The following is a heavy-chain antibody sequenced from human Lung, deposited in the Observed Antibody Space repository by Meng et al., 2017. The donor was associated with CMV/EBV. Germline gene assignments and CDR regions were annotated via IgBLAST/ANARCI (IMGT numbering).Heavy chain of an antibody. Sequence: SVXVSXXASGGTFSSYAISWVRQAPGQGLEWMGGIIPIFGTTNYAQNFQGRLTITTDESTSTAYMELGSLRSEDTAVYYCARTLGSTRFYFYNALDVWGQVSXVNGYS. CDR3: ARTLGSTRFYFYNALDV. J-gene: IGHJ6*01. V-gene: IGHV1-69*05. CDR2: IIPIFGTT. D-gene: IGHD1-7*01. CDR1: GGTFSSYA.